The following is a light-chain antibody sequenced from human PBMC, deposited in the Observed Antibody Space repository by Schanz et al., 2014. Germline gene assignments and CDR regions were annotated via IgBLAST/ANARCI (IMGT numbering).Light chain of an antibody. V-gene: IGLV1-44*01. CDR1: SSNIGSNI. CDR3: NSYAGSNNWV. J-gene: IGLJ3*02. CDR2: SNY. Sequence: QSVLTQPPSASGTPGQRVTISCSGSSSNIGSNIVNWYQQFPGTAPTLLIYSNYQWSSGVPDRFSGSKSGTSASLAISGLQSEDEADYYCNSYAGSNNWVFGGGTKLTVL.